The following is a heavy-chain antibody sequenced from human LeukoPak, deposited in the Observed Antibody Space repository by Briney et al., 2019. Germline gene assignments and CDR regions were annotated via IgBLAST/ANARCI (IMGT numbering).Heavy chain of an antibody. D-gene: IGHD3-22*01. CDR3: ARVPIRGYYDSSGYCPYYFDY. Sequence: ASVKVSCKASGGTFSSYAISWVRQAPGQGLEWMGGIIPIFGTANYAQKFQGRVTITTDESTSTAYMELSSLRSEDTAVYYCARVPIRGYYDSSGYCPYYFDYWGQGTLVTVSS. CDR2: IIPIFGTA. V-gene: IGHV1-69*05. J-gene: IGHJ4*02. CDR1: GGTFSSYA.